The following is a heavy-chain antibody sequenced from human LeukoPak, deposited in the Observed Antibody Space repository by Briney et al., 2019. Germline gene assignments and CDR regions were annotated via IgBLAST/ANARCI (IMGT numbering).Heavy chain of an antibody. V-gene: IGHV4-34*01. D-gene: IGHD3-10*01. CDR3: AGDYTLGSYRFDY. CDR2: INHSGST. J-gene: IGHJ4*02. CDR1: GGSFSGYY. Sequence: SETLSLTCAVYGGSFSGYYWSWIRQPPGKGLEWIGEINHSGSTNYNPSLKSRVTISVDTSKNQFSLKLTSVTAADSAIYYCAGDYTLGSYRFDYWGQGTLVTASS.